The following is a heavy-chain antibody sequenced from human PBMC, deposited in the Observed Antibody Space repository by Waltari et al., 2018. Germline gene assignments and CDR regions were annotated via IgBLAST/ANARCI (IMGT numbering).Heavy chain of an antibody. Sequence: QVQPHQWSAGLFKPSETLSLTCVVDGVSFSDSYGTWRRPAPGKGLEWIGEISHSGSTKYNSPLKSRVAISIDTSKDQFSLRLYAVTAADTSVDDCARWNAYSDYEMSGRDGEGGDDGGQGTLVTVSS. CDR3: ARWNAYSDYEMSGRDGEGGDD. CDR1: GVSFSDSY. CDR2: ISHSGST. J-gene: IGHJ4*02. D-gene: IGHD5-12*01. V-gene: IGHV4-34*01.